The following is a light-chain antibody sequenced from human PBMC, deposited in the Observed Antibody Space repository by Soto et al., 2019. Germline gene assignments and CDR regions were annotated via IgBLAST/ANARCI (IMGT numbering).Light chain of an antibody. V-gene: IGLV2-23*02. Sequence: QSLLTHPASVSGSPGEAITIFCTGTNSDVGSYNLVSWYQQHPGKAPKVIIYEVSERPSGVSDRFSGSKSGNTASLMISGLQAEDEADYYCCSYAGSSTQSYVFGSGTKVTVL. CDR2: EVS. CDR3: CSYAGSSTQSYV. J-gene: IGLJ1*01. CDR1: NSDVGSYNL.